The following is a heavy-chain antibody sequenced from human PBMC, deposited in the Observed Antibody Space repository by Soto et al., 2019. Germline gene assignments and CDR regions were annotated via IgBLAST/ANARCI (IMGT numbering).Heavy chain of an antibody. Sequence: QITLKESGHTLVKPTQTLTLTCTFSGLSLATGGGAVGWLRQPPGKGLEWLAIIYASDSEDYSPTLKDRLTITQHTSKNQLALTLPNVEIVDTATYLWAHRRSLASRCWFEHWGQGPLVTVSS. J-gene: IGHJ5*02. V-gene: IGHV2-5*01. CDR2: IYASDSE. D-gene: IGHD6-6*01. CDR3: AHRRSLASRCWFEH. CDR1: GLSLATGGGA.